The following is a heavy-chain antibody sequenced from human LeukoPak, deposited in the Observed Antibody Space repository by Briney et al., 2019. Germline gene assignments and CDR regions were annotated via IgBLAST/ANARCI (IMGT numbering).Heavy chain of an antibody. CDR3: ARAKQGYCSSTSCPRSFDP. CDR1: GGTFSSYT. V-gene: IGHV1-69*02. Sequence: GSSVTVSCKASGGTFSSYTISWVRQAPGQGLEWMGRIIPILGIANYVQKFQGRVTITADKSTSTAYMELSSLRSEDTAVYYCARAKQGYCSSTSCPRSFDPWGQGTLVTVSS. CDR2: IIPILGIA. D-gene: IGHD2-2*01. J-gene: IGHJ5*02.